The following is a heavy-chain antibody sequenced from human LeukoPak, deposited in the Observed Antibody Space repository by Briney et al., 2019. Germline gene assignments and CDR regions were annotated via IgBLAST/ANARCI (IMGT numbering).Heavy chain of an antibody. V-gene: IGHV1-69*13. CDR1: GGTFSSYA. CDR2: IIPIFGTA. CDR3: ARDTQTEGFDY. J-gene: IGHJ4*02. Sequence: SVKVSCKASGGTFSSYAISWVRQAPGQGLEWMGGIIPIFGTANYAQKFQGRVTITADESTSTVYMELSRLRSDDTAVYYCARDTQTEGFDYWGQGTLVTVSS.